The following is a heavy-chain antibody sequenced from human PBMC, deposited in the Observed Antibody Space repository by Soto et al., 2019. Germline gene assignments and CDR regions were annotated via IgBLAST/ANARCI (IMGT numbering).Heavy chain of an antibody. CDR3: ASRNSGNDY. V-gene: IGHV1-69*06. CDR2: IIPIFYTT. J-gene: IGHJ4*02. Sequence: QVLLVQSGAEVKKPGSSVKVSCKASGGTFSSYTINWVRQAPGQGLEWMGGIIPIFYTTNYAQKFQGRVTITADKSTSTAYMGLSSLRSEDTAVYYCASRNSGNDYWGQGTLVTVSS. D-gene: IGHD6-19*01. CDR1: GGTFSSYT.